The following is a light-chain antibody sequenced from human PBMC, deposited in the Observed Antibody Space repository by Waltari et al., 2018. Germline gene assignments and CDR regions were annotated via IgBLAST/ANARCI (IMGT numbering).Light chain of an antibody. CDR2: GTS. CDR1: QSVRTY. J-gene: IGKJ1*01. CDR3: QKYDYLPAT. V-gene: IGKV3-20*01. Sequence: EVVLTQSPGTLSLSPGESATLSCRASQSVRTYLAWYQQKPGQAPRLLIYGTSTRATGTPDRFSGSGSGTDFSLTISRLEPEDFAVYYCQKYDYLPATFGQGTKVEI.